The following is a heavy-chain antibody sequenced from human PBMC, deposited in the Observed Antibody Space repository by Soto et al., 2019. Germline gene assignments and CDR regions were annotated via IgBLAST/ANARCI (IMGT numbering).Heavy chain of an antibody. Sequence: SETLSLTCTVSGGSISTYWWSCIRQPPRKGLEWIGYIYYSGSTNYNPSLKSRVTISADTSKNQISLKLTSVTAADTAVYYCARSRGSTRSFDYWGQGTLVTVSS. CDR1: GGSISTYW. D-gene: IGHD2-15*01. CDR3: ARSRGSTRSFDY. V-gene: IGHV4-59*01. J-gene: IGHJ4*02. CDR2: IYYSGST.